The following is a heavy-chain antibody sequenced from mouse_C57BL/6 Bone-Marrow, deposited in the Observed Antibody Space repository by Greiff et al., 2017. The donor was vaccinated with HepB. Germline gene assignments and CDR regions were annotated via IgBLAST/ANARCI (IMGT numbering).Heavy chain of an antibody. V-gene: IGHV1-64*01. J-gene: IGHJ2*01. Sequence: QVQLQQPGAELVKPGASVKLSCKASGYTFTSYWMHWVKQRPGQGLEWIGMIHPNSGSTNYNEKFKSKATLTVDKSSSTAYMQLSSLTSEDSAVYYCARGSIPITTVVATDYWGQGTTLTVSS. D-gene: IGHD1-1*01. CDR2: IHPNSGST. CDR1: GYTFTSYW. CDR3: ARGSIPITTVVATDY.